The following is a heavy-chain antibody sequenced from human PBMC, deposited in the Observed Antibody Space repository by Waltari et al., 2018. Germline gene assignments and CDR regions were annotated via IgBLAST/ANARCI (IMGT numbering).Heavy chain of an antibody. J-gene: IGHJ4*02. CDR2: IYSGWTT. V-gene: IGHV4-4*07. D-gene: IGHD3-10*01. CDR1: GDSISRYY. Sequence: QVVLLESGPGLVKPSETLSLTCTVSGDSISRYYWGWVRQPDEKTLEWIGRIYSGWTTHYNPSLKSRVTLSVDMSQNQVSLRLTSVTAADTAMYYCVRDGGRLYGPENFHGIDSWGQGTLVTVSS. CDR3: VRDGGRLYGPENFHGIDS.